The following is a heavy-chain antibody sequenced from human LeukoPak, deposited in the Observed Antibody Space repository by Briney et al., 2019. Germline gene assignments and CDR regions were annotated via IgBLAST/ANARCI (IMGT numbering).Heavy chain of an antibody. CDR3: AREGYGGGFDD. D-gene: IGHD5-12*01. CDR1: GGSISSGSYY. J-gene: IGHJ4*02. Sequence: SQTLSLTCTVSGGSISSGSYYWSWIRQPAGKGLEWIGRIYTSGSTNYNPSLKSRVTISVDTSKNQFSLQLNSVTPDDTAVYHCAREGYGGGFDDWGQGTLVTVST. V-gene: IGHV4-61*02. CDR2: IYTSGST.